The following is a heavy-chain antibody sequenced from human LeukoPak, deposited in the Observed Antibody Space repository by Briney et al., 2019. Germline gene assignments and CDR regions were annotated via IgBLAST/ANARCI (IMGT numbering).Heavy chain of an antibody. J-gene: IGHJ4*02. V-gene: IGHV3-30*18. CDR3: AKGSWPSY. CDR2: ISYDGSNK. Sequence: PGGSLRLSCAASGFTFSSYSMNWVRQAPGKGLEGVAVISYDGSNKYYADSVKGRFTISRDNSKNALYLQMNSLRAEDTAVYYCAKGSWPSYWGQGTLVTVSS. D-gene: IGHD6-13*01. CDR1: GFTFSSYS.